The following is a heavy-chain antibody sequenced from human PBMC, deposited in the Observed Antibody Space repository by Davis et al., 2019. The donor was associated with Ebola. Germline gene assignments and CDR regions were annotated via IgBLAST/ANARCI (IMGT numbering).Heavy chain of an antibody. V-gene: IGHV3-33*01. CDR1: GFTFSSYG. CDR2: IWYDGSNK. J-gene: IGHJ4*02. CDR3: ARSASHQNYFDY. Sequence: GESLKISCAASGFTFSSYGMHWVRQAPGKGLEWMAVIWYDGSNKYYADSVKGRFTISRDNSKNTLYLQMNSLRADDTAVYYCARSASHQNYFDYWGQGTLVTTSS.